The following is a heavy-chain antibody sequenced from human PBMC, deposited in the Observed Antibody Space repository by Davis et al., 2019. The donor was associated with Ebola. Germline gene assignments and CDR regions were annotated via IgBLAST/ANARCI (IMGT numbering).Heavy chain of an antibody. Sequence: MPSETLSFTCAISGDSVSSNTAAWNWIRQSPSRGLEWLGRTYYRSKWFVDYAVSVKSRMTINSDTSKNQFSLQLSSVTPEDTAVYYCARDPPYDQGYDYWGQGTLVTVSS. CDR1: GDSVSSNTAA. CDR2: TYYRSKWFV. CDR3: ARDPPYDQGYDY. J-gene: IGHJ4*02. D-gene: IGHD3-22*01. V-gene: IGHV6-1*01.